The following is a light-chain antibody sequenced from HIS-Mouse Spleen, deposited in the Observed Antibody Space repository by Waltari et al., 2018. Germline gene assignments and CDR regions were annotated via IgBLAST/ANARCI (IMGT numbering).Light chain of an antibody. CDR3: SSYTSSSTYV. CDR1: SRDVCGSDS. V-gene: IGLV2-14*01. J-gene: IGLJ1*01. CDR2: EVS. Sequence: QSALTQPASVSGSPGQAITISCTGTSRDVCGSDSVSWYQQHPDKAPKLMIYEVSNRPSGVSNRFSGSKSGNTASLTISVLPAEDEADYYCSSYTSSSTYVFGTGTKVTVL.